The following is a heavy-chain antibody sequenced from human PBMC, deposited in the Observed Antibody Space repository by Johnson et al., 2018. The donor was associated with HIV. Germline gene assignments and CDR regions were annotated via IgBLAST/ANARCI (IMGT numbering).Heavy chain of an antibody. J-gene: IGHJ3*02. CDR1: GFIFSHAW. CDR3: TLGVNPEGGSI. Sequence: EQLVESGGGLVKPGGSLTLSCVASGFIFSHAWMSWVRQAPGKGLEWVGRIKRETDGGTRDYAAPVKGRFTISRDDSKNTLYLQMNSLKIDDTAVYYCTLGVNPEGGSIWGQGTMVTVSS. D-gene: IGHD3-16*01. CDR2: IKRETDGGTR. V-gene: IGHV3-15*01.